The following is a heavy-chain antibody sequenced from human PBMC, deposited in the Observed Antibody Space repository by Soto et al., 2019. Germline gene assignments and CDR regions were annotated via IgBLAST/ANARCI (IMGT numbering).Heavy chain of an antibody. CDR2: INHSGST. D-gene: IGHD3-10*01. J-gene: IGHJ5*02. CDR1: GGSFSGYY. Sequence: SETLSLTCAVYGGSFSGYYWSWIRQPPGKGLEWIGEINHSGSTNYNPSLKSRVTISVDTSKNQFSLKLSSVTAADTAVYYCARVGISLDRWGQGTLVTVSS. V-gene: IGHV4-34*01. CDR3: ARVGISLDR.